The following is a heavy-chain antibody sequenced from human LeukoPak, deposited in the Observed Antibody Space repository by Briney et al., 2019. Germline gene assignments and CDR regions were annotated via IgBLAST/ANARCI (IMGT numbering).Heavy chain of an antibody. CDR3: ARDLAGGYCSSTSCYAPPGY. CDR2: INPSGGST. J-gene: IGHJ4*02. CDR1: XX. V-gene: IGHV1-46*01. Sequence: XXXHWVRQAPGXGLEWMGIINPSGGSTSYAQKFQGRVTMTRDTSTSTVYMELSSLRSEDTAVYYCARDLAGGYCSSTSCYAPPGYWGQGTLVTVSS. D-gene: IGHD2-2*01.